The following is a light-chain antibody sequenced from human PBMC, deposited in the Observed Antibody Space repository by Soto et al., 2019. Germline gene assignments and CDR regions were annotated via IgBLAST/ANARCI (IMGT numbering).Light chain of an antibody. CDR2: GNN. CDR1: SSNIGAGYD. J-gene: IGLJ1*01. Sequence: QSVLTQPASVCGAPGQRVTISCTGSSSNIGAGYDVHWYQQLPGKAPKLLIYGNNNRPSGVPDRSSGSKSGTSASLAINGLRADDEADYYCQSYASSLSANFVFGTGTKVTVL. CDR3: QSYASSLSANFV. V-gene: IGLV1-40*01.